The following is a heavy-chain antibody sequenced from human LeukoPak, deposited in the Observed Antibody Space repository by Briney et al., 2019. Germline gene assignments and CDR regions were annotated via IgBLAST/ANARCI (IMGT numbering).Heavy chain of an antibody. CDR3: TKDHIGYNQPIDY. J-gene: IGHJ4*02. D-gene: IGHD5-24*01. CDR1: GFTFSSCA. Sequence: GASLTLSCAASGFTFSSCAMNWVRQAPGKGLEWVSTVSGGGGSTYYADSVKGRFTISRDNSKNTVHLHMGSLRAEDTAIYFCTKDHIGYNQPIDYWGQGTLVTVSS. CDR2: VSGGGGST. V-gene: IGHV3-23*01.